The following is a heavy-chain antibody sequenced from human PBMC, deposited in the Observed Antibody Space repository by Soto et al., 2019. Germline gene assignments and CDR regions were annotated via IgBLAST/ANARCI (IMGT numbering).Heavy chain of an antibody. V-gene: IGHV3-30-3*01. CDR1: GFTFSSYA. CDR3: ARVTVEYSSSDAFDI. CDR2: ISYDGSNK. D-gene: IGHD6-6*01. J-gene: IGHJ3*02. Sequence: PGGSLRLSCAASGFTFSSYAMHWVRQAPGKGLEWVAVISYDGSNKYYADSVKGRFTISRDNSKNTLYLQMNSLRAEDTAVYYCARVTVEYSSSDAFDIWGQGTMVTVSS.